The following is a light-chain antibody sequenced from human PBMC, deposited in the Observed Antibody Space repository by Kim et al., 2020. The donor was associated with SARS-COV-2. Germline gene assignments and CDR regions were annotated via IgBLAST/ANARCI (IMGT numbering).Light chain of an antibody. V-gene: IGLV3-19*01. CDR2: GKN. CDR3: NSRDSSGNHAV. Sequence: SSELTQDPAVSVALGQTVRITCQGDSLRSYYASWYQQKPGQAPVLVIYGKNNRPSGIPDRFSGSGSGNTASLTITGAQAEDEADYYCNSRDSSGNHAVFGGGTQLTVL. CDR1: SLRSYY. J-gene: IGLJ7*01.